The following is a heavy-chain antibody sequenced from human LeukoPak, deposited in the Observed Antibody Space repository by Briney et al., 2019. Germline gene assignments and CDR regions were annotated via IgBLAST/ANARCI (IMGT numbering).Heavy chain of an antibody. D-gene: IGHD3-22*01. CDR1: GGSISSYY. CDR2: IYTSGST. CDR3: ARDGICYDSSGKNAFDI. V-gene: IGHV4-4*07. Sequence: PSETLSLTCTVSGGSISSYYWSWIRQPAGKGLEWIGRIYTSGSTNYNPSLKSRVTMSVDTSKNQFSLKLSSVTAADTAVYYCARDGICYDSSGKNAFDIWGQGTMVTVSS. J-gene: IGHJ3*02.